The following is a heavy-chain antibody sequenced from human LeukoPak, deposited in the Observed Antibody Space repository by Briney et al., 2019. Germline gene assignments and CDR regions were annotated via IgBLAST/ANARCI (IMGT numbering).Heavy chain of an antibody. CDR1: GYTLTELS. Sequence: GASVKVSCKVSGYTLTELSMHWVRQAPGKGLEWMGGFDPEDGETIYAQKFQGRVTMTEDTSTDTAYMELSGLRSEDTAVHYCATSITRADYGMDVWGQGTTVTVSS. CDR3: ATSITRADYGMDV. V-gene: IGHV1-24*01. J-gene: IGHJ6*02. D-gene: IGHD3-10*01. CDR2: FDPEDGET.